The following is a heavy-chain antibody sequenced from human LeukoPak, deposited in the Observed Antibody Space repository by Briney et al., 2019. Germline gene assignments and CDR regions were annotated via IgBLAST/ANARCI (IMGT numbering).Heavy chain of an antibody. V-gene: IGHV4-34*01. J-gene: IGHJ4*02. CDR3: ARACSGGSCYSFDY. Sequence: PSETLSLTCAVYGGSFSGYYWSWIRQPPGKGLEWIGEINHSGSTNYNPSLKSRVTISVDTSKNQFSLQLNSVTPEDTAVYYCARACSGGSCYSFDYWGQGTLVTVSS. CDR2: INHSGST. CDR1: GGSFSGYY. D-gene: IGHD2-15*01.